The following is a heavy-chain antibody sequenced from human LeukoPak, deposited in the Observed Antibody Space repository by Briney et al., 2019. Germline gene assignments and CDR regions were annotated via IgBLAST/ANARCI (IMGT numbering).Heavy chain of an antibody. CDR3: AKDSRSAAVYYYYGMDV. Sequence: GGSLRLSCAASGFTFSSYGMHWVRQAPGKGLEWVAVISYDGSNKYYADSVKGRSTISRDNSKNTLYLQMNSLRAEDTAVYYCAKDSRSAAVYYYYGMDVWGKGTTVTVSS. CDR1: GFTFSSYG. D-gene: IGHD2-2*01. V-gene: IGHV3-30*18. J-gene: IGHJ6*04. CDR2: ISYDGSNK.